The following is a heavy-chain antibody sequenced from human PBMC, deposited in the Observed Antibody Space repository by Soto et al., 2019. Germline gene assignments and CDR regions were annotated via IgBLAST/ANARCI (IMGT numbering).Heavy chain of an antibody. Sequence: QVQLQESGPGLVKPSQTLSLTCTASGGSISSGGYYWSWIRQHPGKGLEWIGYIYYSGSTYYNPSLMSRVTISVDTSKNQFSLKLSSVTAADTAVYYCARVSSPMADYYYYYMDVWGKGTTVTVSS. CDR2: IYYSGST. D-gene: IGHD3-10*01. V-gene: IGHV4-31*03. CDR1: GGSISSGGYY. CDR3: ARVSSPMADYYYYYMDV. J-gene: IGHJ6*03.